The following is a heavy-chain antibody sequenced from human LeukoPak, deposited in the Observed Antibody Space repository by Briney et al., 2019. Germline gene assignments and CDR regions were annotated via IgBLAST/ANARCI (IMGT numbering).Heavy chain of an antibody. D-gene: IGHD2-2*01. Sequence: SETLSLTCAVYGGSFTGYYWNWIRQPPGKGLEWIGEIHHSGRTNYNPSLKSRVTISVDTSKNQLSLKLSSVTAADTAVYYCARGSNSFSYWGQGTLVTVSS. J-gene: IGHJ4*02. CDR2: IHHSGRT. CDR3: ARGSNSFSY. V-gene: IGHV4-34*01. CDR1: GGSFTGYY.